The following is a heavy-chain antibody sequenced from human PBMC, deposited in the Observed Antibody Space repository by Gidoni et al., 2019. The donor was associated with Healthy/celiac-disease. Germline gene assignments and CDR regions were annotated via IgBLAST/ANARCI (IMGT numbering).Heavy chain of an antibody. J-gene: IGHJ5*02. CDR3: ARSYYYDSSGYYVP. V-gene: IGHV1-18*01. CDR2: ISAYNGNT. CDR1: GFTFPSYG. D-gene: IGHD3-22*01. Sequence: QVQLVQSGAEVKKPGASVKVSCKASGFTFPSYGISWVRQAPGQGLEWMGWISAYNGNTNYAQKLQGRVTMTTDTSTSTAYMELRSLRSDDTAVYYCARSYYYDSSGYYVPWGQGTLVTVSS.